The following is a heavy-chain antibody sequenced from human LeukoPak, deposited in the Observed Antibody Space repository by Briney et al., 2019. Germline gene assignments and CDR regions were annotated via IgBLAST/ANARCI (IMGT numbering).Heavy chain of an antibody. CDR3: ARGSGSGDPPYWFDP. J-gene: IGHJ5*02. D-gene: IGHD7-27*01. V-gene: IGHV4-61*02. CDR2: IYTSGST. Sequence: PSQTLSLTCTDSGGSISSGSYYWSWIRQPAGKGLEWIGRIYTSGSTNYNPSLKSRVTISVDTSKNQFSLKLSSVTAADTAVYYCARGSGSGDPPYWFDPWGQGTLVTVSS. CDR1: GGSISSGSYY.